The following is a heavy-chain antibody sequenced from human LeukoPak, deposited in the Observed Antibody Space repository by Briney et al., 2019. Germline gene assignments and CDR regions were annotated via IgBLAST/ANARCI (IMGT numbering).Heavy chain of an antibody. Sequence: SETLSLTCTVSGGSISSYYWSWIRQPAGKGLEWIGRIYTSGSTNYNPSLKSRVTMSVDTSKSQFSLKLSSVTAADTAVYYCASERLRDYYDSSGYDVWGKGTTVTISS. J-gene: IGHJ6*04. CDR2: IYTSGST. D-gene: IGHD3-22*01. V-gene: IGHV4-4*07. CDR3: ASERLRDYYDSSGYDV. CDR1: GGSISSYY.